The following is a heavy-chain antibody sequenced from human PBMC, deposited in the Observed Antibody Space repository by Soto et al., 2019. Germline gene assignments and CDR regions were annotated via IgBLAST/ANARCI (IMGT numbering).Heavy chain of an antibody. Sequence: QITLKESGPTLVKPTQTLTLTCTFSGFSLSTSAVGVGWIRQPPGKALEWLAFIYWDDDKRYSPSLKSSLTITKYTSKIQVVLAMTNMDPVDTATYYCSHLVVAGLTYYFGYCGQGTLVTVSS. CDR3: SHLVVAGLTYYFGY. V-gene: IGHV2-5*02. D-gene: IGHD2-15*01. J-gene: IGHJ4*02. CDR1: GFSLSTSAVG. CDR2: IYWDDDK.